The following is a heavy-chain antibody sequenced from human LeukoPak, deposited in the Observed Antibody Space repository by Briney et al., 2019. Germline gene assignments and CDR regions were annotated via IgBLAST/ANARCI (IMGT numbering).Heavy chain of an antibody. CDR3: ARHTYGDAGYNWFDP. CDR1: GGSITNYY. Sequence: SETLSLTCTVSGGSITNYYLSWIRQPPGKGLEWVGYIYYSGSTNYNPSLKSRVTISVDTSKNQFPLKLSSVTAADTAVYYCARHTYGDAGYNWFDPWGQGTLVTVSS. J-gene: IGHJ5*02. CDR2: IYYSGST. V-gene: IGHV4-59*08. D-gene: IGHD4-17*01.